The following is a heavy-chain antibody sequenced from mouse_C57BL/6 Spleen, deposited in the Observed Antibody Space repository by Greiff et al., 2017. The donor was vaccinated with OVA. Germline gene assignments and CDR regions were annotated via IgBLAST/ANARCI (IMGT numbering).Heavy chain of an antibody. CDR1: GFSLTSYG. D-gene: IGHD2-5*01. J-gene: IGHJ4*01. CDR2: IWSGGST. V-gene: IGHV2-2*01. CDR3: ARATIVTTNYAMDY. Sequence: VMLVESGPGLVQPSQSLSITCTVSGFSLTSYGVHWVRQSPGKGLEWLGVIWSGGSTDYNAAFISRLSISKDNSKSQVFFKMNSLQADDTAIYYCARATIVTTNYAMDYWGQGTSVTVSS.